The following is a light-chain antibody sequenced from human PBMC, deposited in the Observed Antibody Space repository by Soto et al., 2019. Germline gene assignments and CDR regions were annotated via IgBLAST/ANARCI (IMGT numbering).Light chain of an antibody. CDR2: DVS. CDR3: CSSACSSKGYV. J-gene: IGLJ1*01. CDR1: SRDVGGYNY. V-gene: IGLV2-11*01. Sequence: QSVLTQPRSVSESPGQSVTISCTGTSRDVGGYNYVSWYQQHPGKAPKFMIYDVSKRPSGVPDRFSGSKSGNTASLTISGFQADDEADYYCCSSACSSKGYVFGTGTKVTVL.